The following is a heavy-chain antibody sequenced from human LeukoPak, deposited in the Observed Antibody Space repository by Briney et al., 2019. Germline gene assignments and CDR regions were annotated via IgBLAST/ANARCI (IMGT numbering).Heavy chain of an antibody. V-gene: IGHV4-30-4*01. CDR3: ARRYHSDDYHDTSGYYRYFDY. Sequence: PSETLSLTCTVSGGSISSGDYYWSWIRQPPGKGLEWIGYIYYSGSTYYNPSLKSRVTISVDTSKNQFSLNLSSVTAADTAVYYCARRYHSDDYHDTSGYYRYFDYWGQGTLVTVSS. D-gene: IGHD3-22*01. J-gene: IGHJ4*01. CDR1: GGSISSGDYY. CDR2: IYYSGST.